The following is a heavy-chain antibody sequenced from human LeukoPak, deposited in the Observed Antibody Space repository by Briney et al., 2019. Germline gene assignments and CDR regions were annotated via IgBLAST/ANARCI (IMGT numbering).Heavy chain of an antibody. Sequence: GGSLRLSCAASGFTVSSNYMSWVRQAPGKGLEWVSVIYSGGSTYYADSVKGRFTISRDNSKNTLYLQMNSLRAEDTAVYYCARRFLHYYDSSGYRHAFDIWGQGTMVTVSS. D-gene: IGHD3-22*01. V-gene: IGHV3-66*02. CDR1: GFTVSSNY. CDR2: IYSGGST. CDR3: ARRFLHYYDSSGYRHAFDI. J-gene: IGHJ3*02.